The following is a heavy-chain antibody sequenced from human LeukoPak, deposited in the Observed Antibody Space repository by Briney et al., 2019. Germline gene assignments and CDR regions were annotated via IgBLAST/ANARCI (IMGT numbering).Heavy chain of an antibody. J-gene: IGHJ4*02. Sequence: PSGTLSLTCTVSGGSISSGGYYWSWIRQHPGKGLEWIGYIYYSGSTYYNPSLKSRVTISVDTSKNQFSLKPSSVTAADTAVYYCARDRCSGGSCYYFDYWGQGTLVTVSS. CDR2: IYYSGST. V-gene: IGHV4-31*03. CDR1: GGSISSGGYY. CDR3: ARDRCSGGSCYYFDY. D-gene: IGHD2-15*01.